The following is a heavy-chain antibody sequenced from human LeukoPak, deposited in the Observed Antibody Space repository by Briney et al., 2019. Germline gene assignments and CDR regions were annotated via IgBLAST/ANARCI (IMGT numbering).Heavy chain of an antibody. J-gene: IGHJ4*02. CDR1: GFTFRIYA. V-gene: IGHV3-23*01. CDR3: AKDFVRYNIQFDY. CDR2: ISGSGGST. D-gene: IGHD1-1*01. Sequence: GGSLRLSCAASGFTFRIYAMSWVRQAPGRGLEWVPAISGSGGSTYYADSVKGRFTISRDNSRNTLYLQMNSLRAEDTAAYYCAKDFVRYNIQFDYWGQGALVTVSS.